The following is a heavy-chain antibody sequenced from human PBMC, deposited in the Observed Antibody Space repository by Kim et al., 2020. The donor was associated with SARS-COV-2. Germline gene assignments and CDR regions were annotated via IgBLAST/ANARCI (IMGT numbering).Heavy chain of an antibody. V-gene: IGHV4-39*01. Sequence: SETLSLTCTVSGGSISSSYYYWDWIRHPPGKGLEWIGSIYYSGKTYYNSSLKSRVTISVDTSKNQFSLKLSSVTAADTAMYYCARYHYGHSGDDAFDIWGQGTMVTVSS. CDR3: ARYHYGHSGDDAFDI. J-gene: IGHJ3*02. D-gene: IGHD4-17*01. CDR1: GGSISSSYYY. CDR2: IYYSGKT.